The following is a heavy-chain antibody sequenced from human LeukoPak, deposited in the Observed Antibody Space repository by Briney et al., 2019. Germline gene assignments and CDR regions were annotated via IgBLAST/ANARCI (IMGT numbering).Heavy chain of an antibody. J-gene: IGHJ3*02. CDR1: GFTFSSYW. D-gene: IGHD6-19*01. V-gene: IGHV3-74*01. Sequence: QPGGSLRLSCAASGFTFSSYWMHWVRQAPGEGLVWVSRINSNGSSTSYADSVKGRFTISRDNAKNTLYLQMNSLRAEDTAVYYCAREETLAVAGSSNAFDIWGQGTMVTVSS. CDR2: INSNGSST. CDR3: AREETLAVAGSSNAFDI.